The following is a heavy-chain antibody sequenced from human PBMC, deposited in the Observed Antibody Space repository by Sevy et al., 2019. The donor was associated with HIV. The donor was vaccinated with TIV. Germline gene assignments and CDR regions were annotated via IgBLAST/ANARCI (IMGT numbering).Heavy chain of an antibody. CDR1: GGSLSGYY. Sequence: SETLSLSCTVYGGSLSGYYWSWIRQPPGKGLEWIGEVNHSGSPNYNPALKSRVTISADTSKNQFSLKIDSVTAADTALYYCARHYYYSSSSAHFGFWGQGTLVTVSS. V-gene: IGHV4-34*01. CDR3: ARHYYYSSSSAHFGF. D-gene: IGHD6-6*01. J-gene: IGHJ4*02. CDR2: VNHSGSP.